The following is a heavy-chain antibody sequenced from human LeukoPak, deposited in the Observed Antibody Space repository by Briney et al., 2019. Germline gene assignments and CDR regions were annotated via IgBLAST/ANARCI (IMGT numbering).Heavy chain of an antibody. CDR2: IYSGGST. J-gene: IGHJ3*02. V-gene: IGHV3-66*04. D-gene: IGHD6-19*01. Sequence: GGSLRLSCAASGFTVSSNYMSWVRQAPGKGLEWVSVIYSGGSTYYADSVKGRFTISRDNSKNTLYLQMNSLRAEDTAVYYCACQDIAVAGHDAFDIWGQGTMVTVSS. CDR3: ACQDIAVAGHDAFDI. CDR1: GFTVSSNY.